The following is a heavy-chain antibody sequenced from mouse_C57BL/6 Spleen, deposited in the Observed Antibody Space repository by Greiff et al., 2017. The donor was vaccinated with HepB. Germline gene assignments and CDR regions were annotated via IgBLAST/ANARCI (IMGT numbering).Heavy chain of an antibody. CDR1: GYTFTSYW. CDR2: IHPNSGST. D-gene: IGHD3-2*02. V-gene: IGHV1-64*01. CDR3: AREDGSGYTGFAY. J-gene: IGHJ3*01. Sequence: QVQLQQPGAELVKPGASVKLSCKASGYTFTSYWMHWVKQRPGQGLEWIGMIHPNSGSTNYNEKFKSKATLTVDKSSSTAYMQLSSLTSEDSAVYYWAREDGSGYTGFAYWGQGTLVTVSA.